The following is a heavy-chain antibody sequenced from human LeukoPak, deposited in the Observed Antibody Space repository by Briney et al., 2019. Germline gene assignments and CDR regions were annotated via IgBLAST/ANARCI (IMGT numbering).Heavy chain of an antibody. CDR2: IYYSGST. J-gene: IGHJ4*02. CDR3: ASLEDL. CDR1: GGSISSSYW. V-gene: IGHV4-4*02. Sequence: SGTLSLTCAVSGGSISSSYWWSWVRQPPGKGLEWIGYIYYSGSTNYNPSLKSRVTISVDTSKNQFSLKLSSVTAADTAVYYCASLEDLWGQGTLVTVSS.